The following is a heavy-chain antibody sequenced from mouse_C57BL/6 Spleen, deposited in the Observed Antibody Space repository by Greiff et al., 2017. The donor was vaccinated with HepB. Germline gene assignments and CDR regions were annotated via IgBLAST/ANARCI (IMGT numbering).Heavy chain of an antibody. CDR3: ARLVDMYYFDY. V-gene: IGHV7-3*01. CDR2: IRNKANGYTT. Sequence: DVKLVESGGGLVQPGGSLSLSCAASGFTFTDYYMSWVRQPPGKALEWLGFIRNKANGYTTEYSASVKGRFTISRDNSQSILYLQMNALRAEDSATYYCARLVDMYYFDYWGQGTTLTVSS. D-gene: IGHD1-1*02. CDR1: GFTFTDYY. J-gene: IGHJ2*01.